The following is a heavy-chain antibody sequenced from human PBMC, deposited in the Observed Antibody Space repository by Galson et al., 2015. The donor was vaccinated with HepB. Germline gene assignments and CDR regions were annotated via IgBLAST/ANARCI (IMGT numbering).Heavy chain of an antibody. D-gene: IGHD2-2*01. J-gene: IGHJ3*02. CDR2: INTNTGNP. V-gene: IGHV7-4-1*02. CDR3: AHLILRYCSSASCPCDAFDI. Sequence: SVKVSCKASGYTFTSYAMNWVRQAPGQGLEWMGWINTNTGNPTYAQGFTGRFVFSLDTSVGTAYLQISSLKAEDTAVYYCAHLILRYCSSASCPCDAFDIWGQGTMVTVSS. CDR1: GYTFTSYA.